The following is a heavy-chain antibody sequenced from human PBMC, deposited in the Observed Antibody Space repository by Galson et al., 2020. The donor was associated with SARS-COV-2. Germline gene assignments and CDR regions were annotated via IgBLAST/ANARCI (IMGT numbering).Heavy chain of an antibody. Sequence: GGSLRLSCAASGFTFSDYYMSWIRQAPGKGLEWVSYISSSSSYTNYADSVKGRFTISRDNAKNSLYLQMNSLRAEDTAVYYCARGIVGATGAASDAFDIWGQGTMVTVSS. V-gene: IGHV3-11*06. CDR3: ARGIVGATGAASDAFDI. D-gene: IGHD1-26*01. CDR1: GFTFSDYY. CDR2: ISSSSSYT. J-gene: IGHJ3*02.